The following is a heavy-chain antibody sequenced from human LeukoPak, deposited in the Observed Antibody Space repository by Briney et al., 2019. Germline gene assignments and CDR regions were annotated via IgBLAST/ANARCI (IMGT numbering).Heavy chain of an antibody. V-gene: IGHV4-34*01. D-gene: IGHD1-14*01. CDR3: ARRTTEVMDV. Sequence: SETLSLTCAVYGGSFSGYYWSWIRQPPGKGLEWIGEINHSGSTNYNPSLKSRVTISVDTSKNQFSLKLSSVTAADTAVYYCARRTTEVMDVWGQGTTVTVSS. CDR1: GGSFSGYY. CDR2: INHSGST. J-gene: IGHJ6*02.